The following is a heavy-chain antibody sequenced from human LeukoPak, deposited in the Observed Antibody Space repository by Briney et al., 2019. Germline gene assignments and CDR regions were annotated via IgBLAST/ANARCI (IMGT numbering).Heavy chain of an antibody. D-gene: IGHD5-12*01. V-gene: IGHV4-59*11. J-gene: IGHJ4*02. Sequence: SETLSLTCTVSGGSISSHFWTWIRQPPGKGLEWIGYVYYSGSTNYNPSLKGRLTISVDTSKNHFSLKLSSVTAADTAVYYCARDLHSGWLFDYWGQGTLVTVSS. CDR3: ARDLHSGWLFDY. CDR2: VYYSGST. CDR1: GGSISSHF.